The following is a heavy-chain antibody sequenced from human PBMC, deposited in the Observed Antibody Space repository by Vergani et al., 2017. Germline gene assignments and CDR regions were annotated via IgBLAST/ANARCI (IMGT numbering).Heavy chain of an antibody. CDR1: GFSLSSGGMR. CDR3: ARTSGRTMTCHSKACWFDS. CDR2: IDWDNTK. V-gene: IGHV2-70*04. J-gene: IGHJ5*01. Sequence: QVTLTESGPALVKPTQTLTLTCSLSGFSLSSGGMRVSWIRQPPGKALEWLARIDWDNTKVYSSSLKSRLFISKDISKNEVVLTMTNMDPVDTATYYCARTSGRTMTCHSKACWFDSWGQGILVTVSS. D-gene: IGHD3-22*01.